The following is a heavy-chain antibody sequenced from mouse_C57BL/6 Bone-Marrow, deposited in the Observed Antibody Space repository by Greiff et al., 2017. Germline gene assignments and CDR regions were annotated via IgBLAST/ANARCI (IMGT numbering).Heavy chain of an antibody. CDR2: IYPGDGDT. CDR1: GYAFSSYW. CDR3: AREGLYYYGSSYWYFDV. J-gene: IGHJ1*03. V-gene: IGHV1-80*01. Sequence: VQLQQSGAELVKPGASVKISCKASGYAFSSYWMNWVKQRPGKGLEWIGQIYPGDGDTNYNGKFKGKATLTAAKSSSTAYMQLSSLTSEDSAVYFCAREGLYYYGSSYWYFDVWGTGTTVTVSS. D-gene: IGHD1-1*01.